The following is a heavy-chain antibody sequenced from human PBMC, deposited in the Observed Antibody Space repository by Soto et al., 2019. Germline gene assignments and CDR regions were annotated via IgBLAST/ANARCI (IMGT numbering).Heavy chain of an antibody. CDR2: IYYSGST. J-gene: IGHJ4*02. CDR3: AGDSVFLGDILTGAFDY. D-gene: IGHD3-9*01. V-gene: IGHV4-31*03. Sequence: QVQLQESGPGLVKPSQTLSLTCTVSGGSISSGGYYWSWIRQHPGKGLEWIVYIYYSGSTYYNPSPKSRVTISVDTSKNQFSLKLSSVTAADTAVYYCAGDSVFLGDILTGAFDYWGQGTLVTVSS. CDR1: GGSISSGGYY.